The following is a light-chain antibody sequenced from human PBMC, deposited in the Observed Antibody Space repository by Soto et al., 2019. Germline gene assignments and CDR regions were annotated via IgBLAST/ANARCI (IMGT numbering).Light chain of an antibody. V-gene: IGKV1-39*01. CDR3: QQSYSTLALT. CDR1: QSISSY. Sequence: DIQMTQSPSSLSASVGDRVTITCRASQSISSYLNWYQQKPGKAPKLLIYGASSLQSGVPSRFSGNGSGTGFTLNISSLQPEDFATYYCQQSYSTLALTFGGGTKVEIK. J-gene: IGKJ4*01. CDR2: GAS.